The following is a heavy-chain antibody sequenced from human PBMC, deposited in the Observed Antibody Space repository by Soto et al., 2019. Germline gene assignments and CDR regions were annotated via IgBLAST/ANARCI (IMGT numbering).Heavy chain of an antibody. CDR3: ARGIAAAGTDY. V-gene: IGHV3-66*01. CDR1: GFTVSSNY. Sequence: LRLSCAASGFTVSSNYMSWVRQAPGKGLEWVSVIYSGTSTGYADSVRGRFTISRDNAKNTLYLQMNSLRAEDTAVYYCARGIAAAGTDYWGQGTPVTVSS. D-gene: IGHD6-13*01. CDR2: IYSGTST. J-gene: IGHJ4*02.